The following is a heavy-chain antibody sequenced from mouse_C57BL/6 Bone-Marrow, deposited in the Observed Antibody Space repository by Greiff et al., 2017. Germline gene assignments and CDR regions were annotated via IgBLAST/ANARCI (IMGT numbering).Heavy chain of an antibody. CDR3: ARGGIMVTAY. CDR1: GYTFTSYW. CDR2: IDPSDSDT. Sequence: QVQLQQPGAELVRPGSSVKLSCKASGYTFTSYWMHWVKQRPIQGLEWIGNIDPSDSDTHYNQKFKDKATLTVDKSSSTAYMQLSSLTSEDSAVYYCARGGIMVTAYWGQGTLVTVSA. V-gene: IGHV1-52*01. D-gene: IGHD2-2*01. J-gene: IGHJ3*01.